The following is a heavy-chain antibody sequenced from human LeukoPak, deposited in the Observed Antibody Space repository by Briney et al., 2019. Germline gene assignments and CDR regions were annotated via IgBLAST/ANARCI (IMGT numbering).Heavy chain of an antibody. J-gene: IGHJ6*04. CDR2: IHYSGST. CDR3: ARGRLYCSGGSCYSYYYYGMDV. CDR1: GGPVSSGSYY. D-gene: IGHD2-15*01. V-gene: IGHV4-61*01. Sequence: SQTLALTCTVSGGPVSSGSYYWSWIRQPPGKGLEWIGYIHYSGSTNSKPSRQSRVAISLDTSKNQSSLKLSSVTAADTAVYYCARGRLYCSGGSCYSYYYYGMDVWGKGTTVTVSS.